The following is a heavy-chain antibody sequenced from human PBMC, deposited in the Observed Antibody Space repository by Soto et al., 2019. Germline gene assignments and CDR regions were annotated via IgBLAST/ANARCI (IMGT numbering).Heavy chain of an antibody. CDR1: GYTFTSYG. J-gene: IGHJ4*02. V-gene: IGHV1-18*01. CDR2: ISAYNGNT. D-gene: IGHD3-10*01. CDR3: AISSMVRGVITSFDY. Sequence: QVQLVQSGAEVKKPGASVKVSCKASGYTFTSYGISWVRQAPGQGLEWMGWISAYNGNTNYAQKLQGRVTMTTDTSXXTAYMELRSLRSDDTAVYYCAISSMVRGVITSFDYWGQGTLVTVSS.